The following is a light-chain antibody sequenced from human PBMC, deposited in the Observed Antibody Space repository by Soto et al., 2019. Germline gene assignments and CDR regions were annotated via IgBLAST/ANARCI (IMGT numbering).Light chain of an antibody. CDR2: GNS. Sequence: QSVLTQPPSVSGAPGQRVTISCTGSSSNIGAGYDVHWYQQLPGTAPKLLIYGNSNRPSGVPDRFSVSKSGTSASLAITGLQAEDEADYYCQSYDSSLSGSNVVFGGGTKLTVL. CDR1: SSNIGAGYD. J-gene: IGLJ2*01. V-gene: IGLV1-40*01. CDR3: QSYDSSLSGSNVV.